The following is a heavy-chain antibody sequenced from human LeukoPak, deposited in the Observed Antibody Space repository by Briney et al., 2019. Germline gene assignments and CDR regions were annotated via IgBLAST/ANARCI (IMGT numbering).Heavy chain of an antibody. J-gene: IGHJ4*02. CDR2: IYYSEST. CDR1: GGSFSRYY. V-gene: IGHV4-59*08. D-gene: IGHD2-15*01. Sequence: SESLSLTSAVYGGSFSRYYWSWIRPPAGKGLEWSGCIYYSESTNITPSLKSRVSISVDTSKNQFSLKLSSVTVADTAIYYCARSYCSGGSCWVYFDYWGQGTLVTVSS. CDR3: ARSYCSGGSCWVYFDY.